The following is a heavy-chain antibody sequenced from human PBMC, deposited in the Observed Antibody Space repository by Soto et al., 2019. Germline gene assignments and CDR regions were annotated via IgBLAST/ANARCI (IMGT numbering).Heavy chain of an antibody. J-gene: IGHJ3*02. Sequence: PSETLSLTCIVSGASISSSYWSWIRQPPGKGLEWIGYIYHSGSTNYNPSLTSRVTISVDTSKNQFSLKLSSVTAADTAVYYCARGYYDSRGSSNTFDIWGKGTMVAVSS. D-gene: IGHD3-22*01. V-gene: IGHV4-59*01. CDR3: ARGYYDSRGSSNTFDI. CDR1: GASISSSY. CDR2: IYHSGST.